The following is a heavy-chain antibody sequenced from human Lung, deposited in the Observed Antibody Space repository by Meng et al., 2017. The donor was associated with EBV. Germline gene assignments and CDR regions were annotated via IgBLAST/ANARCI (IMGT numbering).Heavy chain of an antibody. D-gene: IGHD3-10*01. V-gene: IGHV1-18*01. CDR2: LGAHDGDT. CDR1: YYSFPGYG. J-gene: IGHJ4*02. CDR3: SRGTPGRRYADY. Sequence: QVQCGDSGAGGEGAGALGKVSCKASYYSFPGYGCGWFRQAPGQGLEWMAWLGAHDGDTSHAPRFQGRVTVTADRPTATAYMELRNLRSDDTAVYYRSRGTPGRRYADYWGQGTLVTVSS.